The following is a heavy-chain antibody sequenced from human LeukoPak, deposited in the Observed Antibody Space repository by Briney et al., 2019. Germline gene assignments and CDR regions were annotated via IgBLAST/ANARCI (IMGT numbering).Heavy chain of an antibody. V-gene: IGHV3-7*01. CDR2: IDGAGGEK. D-gene: IGHD2-2*01. J-gene: IGHJ3*01. Sequence: GGSLRLSCEASGFTFSRHWLTWVRQAPGKELEWVGNIDGAGGEKHYVDSVRGRFTISRDNAKTSLYLHMNSLRAEDTAVYYCARDGVPAARDLWGQGTMVIVSS. CDR3: ARDGVPAARDL. CDR1: GFTFSRHW.